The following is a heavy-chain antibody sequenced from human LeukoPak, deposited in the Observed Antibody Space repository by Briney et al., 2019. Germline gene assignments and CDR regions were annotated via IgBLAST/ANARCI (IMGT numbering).Heavy chain of an antibody. Sequence: SETLSLTCTVSGGSISSNDYYWGWVRQPPGKGLEWIGSIYYGGNTYYNPSLESRVTISVDTSKNQFSLKVTSVTAADTAVFYCARHYVDIRTVGASYYYYGLDVWGQGTTVTVSS. D-gene: IGHD3-16*02. CDR1: GGSISSNDYY. V-gene: IGHV4-39*01. CDR2: IYYGGNT. CDR3: ARHYVDIRTVGASYYYYGLDV. J-gene: IGHJ6*02.